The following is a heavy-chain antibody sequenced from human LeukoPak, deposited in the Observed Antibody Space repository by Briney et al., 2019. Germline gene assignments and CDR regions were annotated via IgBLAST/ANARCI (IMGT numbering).Heavy chain of an antibody. Sequence: GGSLRLSCAASGFTFSSYSMNWVRQAPGKGLEWVSYITYNSGTIYYTDSVKGRFTISRDNAKNSLYLQMNNLRAEDTAVYYCAKPARTDYVDYWGQGTLVTVSS. J-gene: IGHJ4*02. CDR2: ITYNSGTI. V-gene: IGHV3-48*01. D-gene: IGHD1-14*01. CDR1: GFTFSSYS. CDR3: AKPARTDYVDY.